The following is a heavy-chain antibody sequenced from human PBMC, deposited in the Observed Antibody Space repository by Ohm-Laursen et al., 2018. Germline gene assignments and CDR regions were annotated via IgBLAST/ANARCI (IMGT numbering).Heavy chain of an antibody. J-gene: IGHJ4*02. D-gene: IGHD6-19*01. CDR1: GFTFRNYG. CDR2: IWYDGSNK. Sequence: SLRLSCAASGFTFRNYGMHWVRQAPGKGLEWVAVIWYDGSNKYYADSVKGRFTISRDNSKNTLYLQMNSLRAEDTAVYYCAKDRPPIAVAGFYFDYWGQGTLVTVSS. V-gene: IGHV3-33*06. CDR3: AKDRPPIAVAGFYFDY.